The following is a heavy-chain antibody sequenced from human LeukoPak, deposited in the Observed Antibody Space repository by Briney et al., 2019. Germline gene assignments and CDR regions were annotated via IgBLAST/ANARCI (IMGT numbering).Heavy chain of an antibody. J-gene: IGHJ3*02. CDR2: ISSSSSYI. CDR3: ARVCSGGSCTDAFDI. CDR1: GFTLSSYS. V-gene: IGHV3-21*01. Sequence: GGSLRLSCAASGFTLSSYSMNWVRQAPGKGLEWVSSISSSSSYIYYADSVKGRFTISRDNAKNSLYLQMNSLRAEDTAVYYCARVCSGGSCTDAFDIWGQGTMVTVSS. D-gene: IGHD2-15*01.